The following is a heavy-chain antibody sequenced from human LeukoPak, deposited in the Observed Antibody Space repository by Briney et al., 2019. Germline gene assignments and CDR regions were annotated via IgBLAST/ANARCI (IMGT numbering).Heavy chain of an antibody. V-gene: IGHV3-23*01. CDR1: GFTITSYA. Sequence: PGGSLRLSCAASGFTITSYAMSWVRQTPGKGLEWVSGISGSGSSTYYADSVKGRFTISRDNSKNTLYLQMNSLRAEDTAVYYCAKDIRNDYNPFYFDPWGQGTLVTVSS. D-gene: IGHD5-24*01. CDR2: ISGSGSST. CDR3: AKDIRNDYNPFYFDP. J-gene: IGHJ4*02.